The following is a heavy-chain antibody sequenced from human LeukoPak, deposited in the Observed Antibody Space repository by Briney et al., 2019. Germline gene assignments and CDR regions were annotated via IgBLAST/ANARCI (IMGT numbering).Heavy chain of an antibody. J-gene: IGHJ4*02. V-gene: IGHV1-69*05. D-gene: IGHD3-22*01. CDR3: ASSISYDSSGYYYPDY. Sequence: SVKVSCKASGGTFSSYAISWVRQAPGQGLEWMGRIIPIFGTANYAQKFQGRVTITTDESTSTAYMELSSLRSEDTAVYYCASSISYDSSGYYYPDYWGQGNLVTVSS. CDR1: GGTFSSYA. CDR2: IIPIFGTA.